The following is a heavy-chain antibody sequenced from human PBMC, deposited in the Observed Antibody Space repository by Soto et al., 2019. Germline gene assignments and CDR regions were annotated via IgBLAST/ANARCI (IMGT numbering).Heavy chain of an antibody. CDR1: GFTFNTYN. Sequence: EVRLVESGGGLVKPGGSLRLSCAASGFTFNTYNMNWVRQAPGKGLEWVSSISSTRNYIYYADSMKGRFTTSRDNAQNSLYLQINSLRAEDTAVYYCARAYLRDVIIVPSALVRAFDIWGQGTMVTVSS. J-gene: IGHJ3*02. D-gene: IGHD2-2*01. V-gene: IGHV3-21*01. CDR3: ARAYLRDVIIVPSALVRAFDI. CDR2: ISSTRNYI.